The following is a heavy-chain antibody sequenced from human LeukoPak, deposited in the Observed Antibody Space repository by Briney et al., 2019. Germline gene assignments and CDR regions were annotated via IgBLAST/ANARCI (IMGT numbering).Heavy chain of an antibody. CDR3: TTLYYYDSSDF. Sequence: PGGSLRLSCAASGFTFSVAWMSWVRQAPGKGLKWVGRIKSKTDGGTTDYAAPVKGRFAISRDDSKNMLYLQMNSLNTEDTAVYYCTTLYYYDSSDFWGQGALVTVSS. V-gene: IGHV3-15*01. J-gene: IGHJ4*02. CDR1: GFTFSVAW. D-gene: IGHD3-22*01. CDR2: IKSKTDGGTT.